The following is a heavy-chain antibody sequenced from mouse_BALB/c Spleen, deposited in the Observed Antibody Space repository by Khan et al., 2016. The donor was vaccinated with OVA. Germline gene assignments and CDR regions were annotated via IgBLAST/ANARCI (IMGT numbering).Heavy chain of an antibody. Sequence: QVQLKQSGPGLVAPSQSLSITCTVSGFSLSRYNIHWVRQPPGKGLEWRGMIRGGGGTDYSSGLISRLSISKDNSKSQVFLKMNSLQTDDTAMYYCARTYYRYDGYYAMDYWGQGTSVTVSS. CDR1: GFSLSRYN. J-gene: IGHJ4*01. D-gene: IGHD2-14*01. V-gene: IGHV2-6-4*01. CDR2: IRGGGGT. CDR3: ARTYYRYDGYYAMDY.